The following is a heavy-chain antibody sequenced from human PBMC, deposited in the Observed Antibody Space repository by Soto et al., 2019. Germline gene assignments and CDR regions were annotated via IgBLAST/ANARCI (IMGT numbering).Heavy chain of an antibody. CDR2: INPNSGGT. D-gene: IGHD2-21*02. V-gene: IGHV1-2*02. CDR3: ARVVRRNTVVTRYDYGMDV. CDR1: GYTFTGYY. Sequence: WASVKVSCKASGYTFTGYYMHWVRQAPGQGLEWMGWINPNSGGTNYAQKFQGRVTMTRDTSISTAYMELSRLRSDDKAVYYCARVVRRNTVVTRYDYGMDVWGQGKTVTVSS. J-gene: IGHJ6*02.